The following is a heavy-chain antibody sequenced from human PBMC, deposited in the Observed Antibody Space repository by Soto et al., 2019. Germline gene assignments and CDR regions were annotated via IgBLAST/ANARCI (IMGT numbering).Heavy chain of an antibody. V-gene: IGHV4-30-4*01. CDR2: IYYSGNT. CDR3: ARVGFSAVVAATTYYFDY. Sequence: PSETLSLTCTVSGGSISSGDYYWSWIRQPPGKGLEWIAYIYYSGNTYYNPSLKSRVTISLDTSKNQFSLKLSSVTAADTAVYYCARVGFSAVVAATTYYFDYWGQGTLVTVSS. J-gene: IGHJ4*02. CDR1: GGSISSGDYY. D-gene: IGHD2-15*01.